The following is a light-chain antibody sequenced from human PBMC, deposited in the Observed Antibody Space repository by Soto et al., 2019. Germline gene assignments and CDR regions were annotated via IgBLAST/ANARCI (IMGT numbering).Light chain of an antibody. CDR1: NIGSKS. Sequence: SYELTQPPSVSVAPGKTARITCGGNNIGSKSVHWYQQKPGQAPVLVIYYDSDRPSGIPERFSGSNSGNTATLTVSRVEAGDEGVYYCQVWDSSSAVVFGGGTKLTVL. J-gene: IGLJ3*02. V-gene: IGLV3-21*04. CDR2: YDS. CDR3: QVWDSSSAVV.